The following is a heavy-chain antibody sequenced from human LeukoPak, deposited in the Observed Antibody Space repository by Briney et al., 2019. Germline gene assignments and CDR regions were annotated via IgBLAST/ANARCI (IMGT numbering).Heavy chain of an antibody. CDR3: GKILTLDAYHWHGVDG. V-gene: IGHV3-23*01. CDR1: GFTFSNYG. D-gene: IGHD1-1*01. CDR2: IGFDGTI. J-gene: IGHJ6*02. Sequence: PGGSLRLSCAASGFTFSNYGMTWVRQAPGEGLEWVSIIGFDGTIIYADSVKGRFTNSRDNSKNTLYMEMNSLRADDTAVYYCGKILTLDAYHWHGVDGWGRGTTVTVSS.